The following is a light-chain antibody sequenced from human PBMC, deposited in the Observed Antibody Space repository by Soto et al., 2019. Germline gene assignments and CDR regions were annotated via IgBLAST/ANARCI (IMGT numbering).Light chain of an antibody. Sequence: DIQLTQSPSFLSASVGDRVTITCRASQGINIFLAWFQQKPGKAPNLLISAASTLQSGVPSRFSGSGSETEFTLTITSLQPEDSATYYCQQYDDLVTFGQGTRLEIK. CDR2: AAS. V-gene: IGKV1-9*01. J-gene: IGKJ5*01. CDR3: QQYDDLVT. CDR1: QGINIF.